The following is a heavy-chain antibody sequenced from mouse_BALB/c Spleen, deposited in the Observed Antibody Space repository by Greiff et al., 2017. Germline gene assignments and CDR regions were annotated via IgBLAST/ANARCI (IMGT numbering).Heavy chain of an antibody. CDR3: AKGIYYGNYWYFDV. CDR1: GYAFTNYL. D-gene: IGHD2-1*01. V-gene: IGHV1-54*01. CDR2: INPGSGGT. Sequence: LQESGAELVRPGTSVKVSCKASGYAFTNYLIEWVKQRPGQGLEWIGVINPGSGGTNYNEKFKGKATLTADKSSSTAYMQLSSLTSDDSAVYFCAKGIYYGNYWYFDVWGAGTTVTVSS. J-gene: IGHJ1*01.